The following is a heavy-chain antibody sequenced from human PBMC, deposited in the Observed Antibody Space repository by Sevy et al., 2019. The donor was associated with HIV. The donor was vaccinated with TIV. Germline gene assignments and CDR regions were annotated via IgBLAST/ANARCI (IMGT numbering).Heavy chain of an antibody. CDR1: GFTFSKYS. D-gene: IGHD2-8*01. CDR2: LSFGCGEV. CDR3: AREGCTKPHDY. V-gene: IGHV3-23*01. J-gene: IGHJ4*02. Sequence: GGSLRRSCAASGFTFSKYSMSWVRQPPGKGLEWVSTLSFGCGEVNYADSVKGRFTISRNNSRISVYLQMNNLRPEDTAVYYCAREGCTKPHDYWGQGTLVTVSS.